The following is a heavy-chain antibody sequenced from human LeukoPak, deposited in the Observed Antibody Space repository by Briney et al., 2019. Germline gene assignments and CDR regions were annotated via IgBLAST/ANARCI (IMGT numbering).Heavy chain of an antibody. CDR1: GFTFSSYA. J-gene: IGHJ4*02. CDR3: AKDLVAIRYCSGGSCYLFDY. Sequence: GGSLRLSCAASGFTFSSYAMSWVRQAPGKGLEWVSAISGSGGSTYYADSVKGWFTISRDNSKNTLYLQMNSLRAEDTAVYYCAKDLVAIRYCSGGSCYLFDYWGQGTLVTVSS. CDR2: ISGSGGST. V-gene: IGHV3-23*01. D-gene: IGHD2-15*01.